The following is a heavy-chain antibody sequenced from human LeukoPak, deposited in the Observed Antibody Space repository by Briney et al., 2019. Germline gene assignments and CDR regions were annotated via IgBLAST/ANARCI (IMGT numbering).Heavy chain of an antibody. V-gene: IGHV4-4*09. Sequence: SETLSLTWTVSGGSISSFYWSWIRQPPGKGLEWIGYIYTSGSTNYNPSLKSRVTISVDTSKNQFSLKLSSMTAADTAVYYCARGIWSEMATNYFDYCGQGTLVTVSS. D-gene: IGHD5-24*01. CDR3: ARGIWSEMATNYFDY. CDR1: GGSISSFY. CDR2: IYTSGST. J-gene: IGHJ4*02.